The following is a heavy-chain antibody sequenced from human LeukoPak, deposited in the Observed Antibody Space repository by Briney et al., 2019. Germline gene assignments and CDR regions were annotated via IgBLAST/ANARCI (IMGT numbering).Heavy chain of an antibody. CDR1: GYTFTGYY. J-gene: IGHJ4*02. D-gene: IGHD3-16*01. CDR3: VRDLMTTQTWDFDY. V-gene: IGHV1-2*02. Sequence: VASVKVSCKGSGYTFTGYYMHWVRQAPGQGLEWMAWINPNSGATHYAQRFQGRVTVTRDTSISTAYMELSSLESDDTAVYYCVRDLMTTQTWDFDYWGQGTLVSVSS. CDR2: INPNSGAT.